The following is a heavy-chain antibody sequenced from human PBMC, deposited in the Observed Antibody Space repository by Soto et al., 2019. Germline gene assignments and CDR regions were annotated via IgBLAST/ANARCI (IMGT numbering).Heavy chain of an antibody. D-gene: IGHD1-7*01. CDR3: ARESSGITLYGMDD. CDR1: GYTFTGQY. CDR2: INPNSGDT. J-gene: IGHJ6*02. Sequence: ASVKVSCKASGYTFTGQYMHWVRQAPGQGLEWMGWINPNSGDTNYAQKFQGRVTMTRDTSIGTAYMELSSLRSNDTAIYYCARESSGITLYGMDDRGQGTTVTASS. V-gene: IGHV1-2*02.